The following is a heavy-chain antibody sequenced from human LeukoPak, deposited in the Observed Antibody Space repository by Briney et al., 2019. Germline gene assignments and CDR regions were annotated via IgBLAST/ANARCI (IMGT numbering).Heavy chain of an antibody. V-gene: IGHV4-34*01. D-gene: IGHD4-17*01. CDR1: GGSFSGYY. J-gene: IGHJ4*02. CDR2: INHSGST. Sequence: SETLSLTCAVYGGSFSGYYWSWIRQPPGKGLEWIGEINHSGSTNYNPSLKSRVTISVDTSKTQFSLNLYSVTAADTAVYYCARAAYGRRTDYWGQGTLVTVSS. CDR3: ARAAYGRRTDY.